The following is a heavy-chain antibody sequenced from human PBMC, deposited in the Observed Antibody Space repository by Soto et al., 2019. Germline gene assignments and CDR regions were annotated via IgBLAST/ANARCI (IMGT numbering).Heavy chain of an antibody. CDR1: DDSISTYY. V-gene: IGHV4-4*07. D-gene: IGHD4-17*01. CDR2: IYTNGST. Sequence: PSETLSLTCTVSDDSISTYYWSLIRHPAGKGLEWVGRIYTNGSTTYNPSPKSRVTVSVDTSKKQLSLNLSSVAAADTAVYYCARDRTVHYVEYYFDYWGQGTMVTVSS. J-gene: IGHJ4*02. CDR3: ARDRTVHYVEYYFDY.